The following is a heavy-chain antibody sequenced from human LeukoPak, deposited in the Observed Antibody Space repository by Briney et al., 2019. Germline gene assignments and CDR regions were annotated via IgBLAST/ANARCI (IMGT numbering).Heavy chain of an antibody. Sequence: GASVKVSCKVSGYTLTELSMHWVRQAPGKGLEWMGGFDPEDGETIYAQKFQGRVTTTEDTSTDTAYMELSSLRSEDTAVYYCATIAVAGTFDYWGQGTLVTVSS. CDR2: FDPEDGET. CDR1: GYTLTELS. D-gene: IGHD6-19*01. J-gene: IGHJ4*02. CDR3: ATIAVAGTFDY. V-gene: IGHV1-24*01.